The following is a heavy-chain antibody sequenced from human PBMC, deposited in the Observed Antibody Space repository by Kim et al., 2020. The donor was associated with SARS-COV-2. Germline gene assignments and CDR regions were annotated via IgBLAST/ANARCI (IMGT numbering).Heavy chain of an antibody. V-gene: IGHV4-59*01. CDR1: GGPISFSY. J-gene: IGHJ4*02. CDR2: IYYSGST. D-gene: IGHD2-21*02. Sequence: SETLSLTCTVSGGPISFSYWSWIRQPPGKGLEWIGYIYYSGSTDYNPSFKSRVTISVDTSKNQFSLKLSSVTAADRAVYYCARGPATAMSDFDYWGPGTLVTVSS. CDR3: ARGPATAMSDFDY.